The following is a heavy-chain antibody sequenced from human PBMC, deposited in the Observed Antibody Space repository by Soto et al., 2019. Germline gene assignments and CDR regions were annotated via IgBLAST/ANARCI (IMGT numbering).Heavy chain of an antibody. V-gene: IGHV3-30-3*01. D-gene: IGHD3-10*01. CDR1: GFTFSSYA. CDR2: ISYDGSNK. CDR3: ASEAYGSGSYYAYFDY. Sequence: GGSLRLSCAASGFTFSSYAMHWVRQAPGKGLEWVAVISYDGSNKYYADSVKGRFTISRDNSKNTLYLQMNSLRAEDTAVYYCASEAYGSGSYYAYFDYWGQGTLVTVSS. J-gene: IGHJ4*02.